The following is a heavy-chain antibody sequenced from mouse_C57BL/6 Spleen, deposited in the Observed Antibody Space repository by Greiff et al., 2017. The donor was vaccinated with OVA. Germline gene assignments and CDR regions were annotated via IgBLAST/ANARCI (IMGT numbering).Heavy chain of an antibody. V-gene: IGHV5-6*02. Sequence: DVKLVESGGDLVKPGGSLKLSCAASGFTFSSYGMYWVRQTPDKRLEWVGTISSGGSYTYYPDSVKGRFTFSTDNTKNTLYLQMSSLKSEDTARDYCARHFSCCFAYWGQGTTLTVSS. CDR3: ARHFSCCFAY. CDR2: ISSGGSYT. J-gene: IGHJ2*01. CDR1: GFTFSSYG.